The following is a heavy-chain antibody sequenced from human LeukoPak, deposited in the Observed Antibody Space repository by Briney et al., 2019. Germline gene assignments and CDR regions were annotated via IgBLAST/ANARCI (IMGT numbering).Heavy chain of an antibody. CDR2: IYYNGDA. V-gene: IGHV4-59*01. CDR1: GGSSSSYF. J-gene: IGHJ4*02. CDR3: ARGGKSGSYGYYFDY. Sequence: SETLSLTCIVSGGSSSSYFWSWIRQPPGKGLEWIGYIYYNGDAHYNPSLKSRVSISVDTSKNQFSLRLPSVTAADTAVYYCARGGKSGSYGYYFDYWGQGTLVTVSS. D-gene: IGHD1-26*01.